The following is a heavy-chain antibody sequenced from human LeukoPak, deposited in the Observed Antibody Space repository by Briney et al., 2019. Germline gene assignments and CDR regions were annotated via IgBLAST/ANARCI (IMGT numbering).Heavy chain of an antibody. Sequence: PGGSLRLSCAASGFTFSSYAMHWVRQAPGKGLEWVAVISYDGSNKYYADSVKGRFTISRDNSKNTLYLQMNSLRAEDTAVYYCAKGGYGDYFAFDIWGQGTMVTVSS. CDR2: ISYDGSNK. CDR1: GFTFSSYA. CDR3: AKGGYGDYFAFDI. V-gene: IGHV3-30-3*01. J-gene: IGHJ3*02. D-gene: IGHD4-17*01.